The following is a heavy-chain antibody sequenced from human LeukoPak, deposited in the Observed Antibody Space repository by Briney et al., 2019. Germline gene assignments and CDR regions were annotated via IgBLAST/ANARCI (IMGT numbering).Heavy chain of an antibody. CDR2: ISHSGST. CDR1: GGSISSSNW. D-gene: IGHD2-21*02. Sequence: SETLSLTCAVSGGSISSSNWWSWVRQPPGKGREWIGEISHSGSTNYNPSLKSRVTISVDKSKNQFSLKLSSVTAADTAVYYCARAEKLLFLDAFDIWGQGTMVTVSS. V-gene: IGHV4-4*02. CDR3: ARAEKLLFLDAFDI. J-gene: IGHJ3*02.